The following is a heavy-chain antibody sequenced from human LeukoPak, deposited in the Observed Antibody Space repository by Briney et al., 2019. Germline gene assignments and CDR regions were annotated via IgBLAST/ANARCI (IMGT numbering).Heavy chain of an antibody. CDR3: ARHEPSSFYYESRGNWFDP. CDR2: VYYNGNT. J-gene: IGHJ5*02. D-gene: IGHD3-22*01. CDR1: GDSITRRSYF. Sequence: PSETLSLICTVSGDSITRRSYFWAWISQRPGKGLEWIGSVYYNGNTYYNPSLKSPVTISVDTSDNQVSLTITSVTAADTAMYYCARHEPSSFYYESRGNWFDPWGQGAPVTVSS. V-gene: IGHV4-39*01.